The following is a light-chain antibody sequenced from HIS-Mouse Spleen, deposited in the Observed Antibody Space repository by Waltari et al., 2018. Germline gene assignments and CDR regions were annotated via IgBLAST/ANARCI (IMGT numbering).Light chain of an antibody. CDR3: QQYYSTPYT. Sequence: DIVMTQSPDSLAVSLGERATINCKSSQSVLNSTKNKNYLAWYQQKPGQPAKLLIDWASTRESGVPDRLSGSGSGTDFTLTISSLQAEDVAVYYCQQYYSTPYTFGQGTKLEIK. CDR1: QSVLNSTKNKNY. J-gene: IGKJ2*01. V-gene: IGKV4-1*01. CDR2: WAS.